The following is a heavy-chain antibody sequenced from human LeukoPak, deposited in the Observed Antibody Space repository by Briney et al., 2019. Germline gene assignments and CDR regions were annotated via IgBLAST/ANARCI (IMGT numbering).Heavy chain of an antibody. J-gene: IGHJ5*02. CDR1: GFNSSNYW. D-gene: IGHD3-16*01. V-gene: IGHV3-74*01. Sequence: GGSLRLSCAASGFNSSNYWMHWVRQGPGKGLVWVSRIDSDGSSTNYADSVEGRSTISRDSAKNTLYLQMNSLRAEDTAVYYCARGGGSYGWFDPWGQGTLVTVSS. CDR3: ARGGGSYGWFDP. CDR2: IDSDGSST.